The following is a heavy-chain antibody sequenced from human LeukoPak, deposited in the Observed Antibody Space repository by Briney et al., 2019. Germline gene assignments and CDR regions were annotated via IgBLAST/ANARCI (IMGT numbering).Heavy chain of an antibody. V-gene: IGHV3-30*03. CDR3: ARSDYYFDY. CDR2: ISYDGSNK. CDR1: GFTFSSYG. J-gene: IGHJ4*02. D-gene: IGHD4/OR15-4a*01. Sequence: PGGSLRLSCAASGFTFSSYGMHWVRQAPGKGLEWVAVISYDGSNKYYADSVKGRFTISRDNAKNTLYLQMNSLRAEDTAVYYCARSDYYFDYWGQGTLVTVSS.